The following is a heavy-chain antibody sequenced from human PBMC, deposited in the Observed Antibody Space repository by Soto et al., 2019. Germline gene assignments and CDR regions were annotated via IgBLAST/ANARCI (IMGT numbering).Heavy chain of an antibody. V-gene: IGHV3-7*01. CDR1: GFTFSSYW. J-gene: IGHJ5*02. CDR2: IKQDGSEK. D-gene: IGHD6-19*01. Sequence: EVQLVESGGGLVQPGGSVRLSCAASGFTFSSYWMSWVRQAPGKGLEWVANIKQDGSEKYYVDSVKGRFTISRDNAKNSLYLQMNSLRAEDTAVYYCAREVDSSGQNWFDPWGQGTLVTVSS. CDR3: AREVDSSGQNWFDP.